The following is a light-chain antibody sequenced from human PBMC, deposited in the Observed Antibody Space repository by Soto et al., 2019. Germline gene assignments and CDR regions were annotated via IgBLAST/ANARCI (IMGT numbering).Light chain of an antibody. Sequence: ELVLAEYQSTLTLSPGERANLSCRASQSLSSRNLAWYQQKPGQAPSLLIYSASRRATGFPGRFSGSGSGTDFTRTISSLQSEDLAVYYWHQYDNWPPWTFGQGTKVDI. V-gene: IGKV3-15*01. J-gene: IGKJ1*01. CDR1: QSLSSRN. CDR3: HQYDNWPPWT. CDR2: SAS.